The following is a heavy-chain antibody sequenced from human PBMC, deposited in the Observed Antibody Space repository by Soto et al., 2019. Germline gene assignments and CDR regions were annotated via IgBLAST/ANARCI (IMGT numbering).Heavy chain of an antibody. J-gene: IGHJ3*02. D-gene: IGHD3-22*01. CDR3: AKDRSGPAGVITTAGAFDI. Sequence: PGGSLRLSCAASGFTFSSYAMSWVRQAPGKGLEWVSAISGSGGSTYYADSVKGRFTISRDNSKNTLYLQMNSLRAEDTAVYYSAKDRSGPAGVITTAGAFDIWGQGTMVTVSS. CDR1: GFTFSSYA. V-gene: IGHV3-23*01. CDR2: ISGSGGST.